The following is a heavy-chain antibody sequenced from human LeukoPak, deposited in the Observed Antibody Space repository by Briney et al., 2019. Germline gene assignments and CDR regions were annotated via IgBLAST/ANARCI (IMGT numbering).Heavy chain of an antibody. D-gene: IGHD6-19*01. CDR2: IYYSGST. CDR1: GGSVSSGSYY. V-gene: IGHV4-61*01. CDR3: ARVRAVAGPDY. Sequence: PSETLSLTCTVSGGSVSSGSYYWSWIRQPPGKGLEWIGYIYYSGSTNYNPSLKSRVTISVDTSKNQFSLKLSSVTAADTAAYYCARVRAVAGPDYWGQGTLVTVSS. J-gene: IGHJ4*02.